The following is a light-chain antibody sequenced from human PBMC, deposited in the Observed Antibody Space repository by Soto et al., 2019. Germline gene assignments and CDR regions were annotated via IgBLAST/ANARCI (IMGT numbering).Light chain of an antibody. CDR2: RTS. CDR1: QSVSSSY. V-gene: IGKV3-20*01. Sequence: EIVLTQSPGTLSLSPGERATLSCRASQSVSSSYLAWYQQKPGQAPRLLIYRTSRRASGIPDRFSGSGSGTDFTLTISRLEPEDLAVYFCQHYCGSPLVTCGQGTRLEIK. CDR3: QHYCGSPLVT. J-gene: IGKJ5*01.